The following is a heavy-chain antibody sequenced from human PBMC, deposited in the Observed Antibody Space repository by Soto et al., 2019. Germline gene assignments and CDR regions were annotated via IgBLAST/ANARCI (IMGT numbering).Heavy chain of an antibody. CDR1: GYTFTSYA. CDR3: ARPYYYGSGSSYDAFDI. CDR2: INAGNGNT. Sequence: ASVKVSCKASGYTFTSYAMHWVRQAPGQRLEWMGWINAGNGNTKYSQKFQGRVTITRDTSASTAYMELSSLRSEDTAVYYCARPYYYGSGSSYDAFDIWGQGTMVTVSS. V-gene: IGHV1-3*01. D-gene: IGHD3-10*01. J-gene: IGHJ3*02.